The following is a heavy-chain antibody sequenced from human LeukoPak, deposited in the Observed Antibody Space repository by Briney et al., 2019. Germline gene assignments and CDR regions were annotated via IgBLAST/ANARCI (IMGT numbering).Heavy chain of an antibody. Sequence: PGGSLRLSCAASGFTFSSYGMHWVRQAPGKGLEWVAFIRYDGSDKYYADSVKGRFTISRDNSKNTLYLQMNSLRVEDTAVCYCAKNYGFDYWGQGTLVTVSS. CDR2: IRYDGSDK. CDR3: AKNYGFDY. V-gene: IGHV3-30*02. D-gene: IGHD3-10*01. J-gene: IGHJ4*02. CDR1: GFTFSSYG.